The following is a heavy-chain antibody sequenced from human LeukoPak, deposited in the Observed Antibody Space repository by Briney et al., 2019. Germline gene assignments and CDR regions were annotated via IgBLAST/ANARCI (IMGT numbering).Heavy chain of an antibody. CDR3: ARKTFTMVRGVAFDI. Sequence: GGSLRLSCAASGFTVSSNYMSWVRQAPGKGLDWVSVIFSGGGRNYADSVKGRFTISRDNAKNSLYLQMNSLRAEDTAVYYCARKTFTMVRGVAFDIWGQGTMVTVSS. V-gene: IGHV3-53*01. D-gene: IGHD3-10*01. CDR2: IFSGGGR. J-gene: IGHJ3*02. CDR1: GFTVSSNY.